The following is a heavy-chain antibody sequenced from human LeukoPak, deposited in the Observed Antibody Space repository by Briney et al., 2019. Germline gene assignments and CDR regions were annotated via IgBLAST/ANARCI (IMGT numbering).Heavy chain of an antibody. D-gene: IGHD3-10*01. J-gene: IGHJ5*02. CDR3: ARKLYGSGSYWFDP. Sequence: ASVKVSCKASGYTFTSYDINWVRQATGQGLEWMGWMNPNSGNTGYAQKFQGRVTITRNTSISTAYMELSSLRSEDTAVYYCARKLYGSGSYWFDPWGQGTLVTVSS. CDR2: MNPNSGNT. CDR1: GYTFTSYD. V-gene: IGHV1-8*03.